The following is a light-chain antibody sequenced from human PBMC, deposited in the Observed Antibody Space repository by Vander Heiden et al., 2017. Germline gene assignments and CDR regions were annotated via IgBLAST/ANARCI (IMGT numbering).Light chain of an antibody. J-gene: IGKJ3*01. CDR3: QQRSNWRRFT. CDR1: QSVSSY. Sequence: EIVLTQSPATLSLSPGERATLSCRASQSVSSYLAWYQQKPGQAPRLLIYDASNRATGIPARFSGSGSGTDFTLTISSREPEDFAVYYCQQRSNWRRFTFGHGTKVDIK. V-gene: IGKV3-11*01. CDR2: DAS.